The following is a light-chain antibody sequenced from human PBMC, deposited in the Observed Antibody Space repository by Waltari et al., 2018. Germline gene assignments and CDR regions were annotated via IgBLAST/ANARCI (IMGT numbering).Light chain of an antibody. J-gene: IGLJ1*01. CDR1: STDVGAYNF. CDR2: DVG. Sequence: QSALTQPASVSGSPGQSITISCTGSSTDVGAYNFVSWYQQHPGKVPKLILYDVGHRPSGVSHRFSAPKSGNTASLTISGLQEEDEGEYYCSSYTTSTTLLFGTGTRLTVL. CDR3: SSYTTSTTLL. V-gene: IGLV2-14*01.